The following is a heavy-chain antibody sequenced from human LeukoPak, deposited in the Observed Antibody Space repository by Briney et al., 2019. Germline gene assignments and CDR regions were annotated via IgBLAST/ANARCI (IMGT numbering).Heavy chain of an antibody. Sequence: SETLSLTCAVYIDSFSNYHWNWIRKTPAKGMEWIGEVNESGGTNISPPLRSRVILSVDTSKNQFSLKLISVTVADTAIYYCARGQGATVPQVGKNWFDPWGQGTRVTVSS. CDR3: ARGQGATVPQVGKNWFDP. CDR2: VNESGGT. CDR1: IDSFSNYH. V-gene: IGHV4-34*01. J-gene: IGHJ5*02. D-gene: IGHD1-26*01.